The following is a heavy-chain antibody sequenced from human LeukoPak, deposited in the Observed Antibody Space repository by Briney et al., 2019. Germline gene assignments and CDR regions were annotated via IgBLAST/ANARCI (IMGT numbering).Heavy chain of an antibody. CDR1: GGTFSSYA. CDR2: IIPTFGTA. J-gene: IGHJ3*02. D-gene: IGHD3-22*01. V-gene: IGHV1-69*05. CDR3: APHSDSRSDFDI. Sequence: SVKVSCKASGGTFSSYAISWVRQAPGQGLEWMGRIIPTFGTANYAQKFQGRVTITTDESTSTAYMELSSLRSEDTAVYYCAPHSDSRSDFDIWGQGTMVTVSS.